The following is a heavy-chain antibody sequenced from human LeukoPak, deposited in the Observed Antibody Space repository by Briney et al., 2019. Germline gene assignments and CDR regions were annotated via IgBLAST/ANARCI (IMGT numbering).Heavy chain of an antibody. CDR2: MNPNSGNT. V-gene: IGHV1-8*01. CDR1: GYTITSYD. J-gene: IGHJ6*03. D-gene: IGHD3-3*01. CDR3: ARANDFWSGYYYYYYMDV. Sequence: GASVKVSCKASGYTITSYDINWVRQATGQGLEWMGSMNPNSGNTGYAQKFQGRVTMTRNTSISTAYMELSSLRSEDTAVYYCARANDFWSGYYYYYYMDVWGKGTTVTVSS.